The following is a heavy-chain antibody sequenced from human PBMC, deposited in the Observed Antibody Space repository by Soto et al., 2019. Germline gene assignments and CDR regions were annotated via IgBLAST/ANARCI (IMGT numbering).Heavy chain of an antibody. V-gene: IGHV3-21*01. D-gene: IGHD3-22*01. CDR3: ARDPAPYYYDSSGYWRFGSNYYCMDV. CDR2: ISSSSSYI. CDR1: GFTFSSYS. Sequence: EVQLVESGGGLVKPGGSLRLSCAASGFTFSSYSMNWVRQAPGKGLEWVSSISSSSSYIYYADSVKGRFTISRDNAKTSLYLQMNSLRAEDTAVYYCARDPAPYYYDSSGYWRFGSNYYCMDVWGQGTTVTVSS. J-gene: IGHJ6*02.